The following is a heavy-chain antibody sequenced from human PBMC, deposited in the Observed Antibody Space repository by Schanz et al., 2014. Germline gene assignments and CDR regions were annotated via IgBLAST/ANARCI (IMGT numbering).Heavy chain of an antibody. CDR1: GFAFSVYG. D-gene: IGHD3-10*01. J-gene: IGHJ4*02. CDR3: ARANYRRKINFDY. V-gene: IGHV3-33*01. CDR2: IWYDENNK. Sequence: VQLVESGGGLVKPGGSLRLSCAASGFAFSVYGMHWVRQAPGKGPEWVAVIWYDENNKYYADSVKGRFTMSRDNSKNTWYLQMNSVRAEDTAGYYCARANYRRKINFDYWGRGTLVTVSS.